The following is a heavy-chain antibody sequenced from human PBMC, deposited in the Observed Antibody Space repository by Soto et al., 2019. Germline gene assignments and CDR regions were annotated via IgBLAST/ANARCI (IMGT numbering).Heavy chain of an antibody. J-gene: IGHJ4*02. CDR1: GYTLTELS. D-gene: IGHD2-15*01. Sequence: QVQLVQSGAEVKKPGASVKVSCKVSGYTLTELSMHWVRQAPGKGLEWMGGFDPEDGETIYAQKFQGRVTMTEDTSTKTAYMELSNLASEDTAVYYCATEVLVVPYGAQTGDYWGQGTLVTVSS. CDR3: ATEVLVVPYGAQTGDY. CDR2: FDPEDGET. V-gene: IGHV1-24*01.